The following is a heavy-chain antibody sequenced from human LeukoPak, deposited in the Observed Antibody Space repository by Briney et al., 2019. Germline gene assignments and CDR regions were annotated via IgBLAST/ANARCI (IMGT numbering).Heavy chain of an antibody. Sequence: SVKVSCKASGGTFSSYAISWVRQAPGQGLEWMGRIIPILGIANYAQKLQGRVTMTTDTSTSTAYMELRSLRSDDTAVYYCARDFRSDRYQLLYIPLDYWGQGTLVTVSS. J-gene: IGHJ4*02. CDR1: GGTFSSYA. CDR2: IIPILGIA. CDR3: ARDFRSDRYQLLYIPLDY. D-gene: IGHD2-2*02. V-gene: IGHV1-69*04.